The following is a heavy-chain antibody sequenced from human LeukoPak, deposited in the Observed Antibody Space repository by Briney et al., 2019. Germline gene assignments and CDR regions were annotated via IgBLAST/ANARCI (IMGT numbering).Heavy chain of an antibody. CDR3: AKPSPRSIAAAGLSDYFDY. J-gene: IGHJ4*02. CDR1: GFTVSSNS. CDR2: IYSDNT. Sequence: GGSLRLSCTVSGFTVSSNSMSWVRQAPGKGLEWVSFIYSDNTHYSDSVKGRFTISRDNSKNTLYLQMNSLRAEDTAVYYCAKPSPRSIAAAGLSDYFDYWGQGTLVTVSS. D-gene: IGHD6-13*01. V-gene: IGHV3-53*01.